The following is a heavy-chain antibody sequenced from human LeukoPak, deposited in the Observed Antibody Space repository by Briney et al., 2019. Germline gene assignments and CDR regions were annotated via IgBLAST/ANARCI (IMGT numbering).Heavy chain of an antibody. CDR2: IYHSGST. CDR1: GGSISSSNYY. V-gene: IGHV4-39*01. Sequence: SETLSLTCTVSGGSISSSNYYWGWIRQPPGKGLEWIGCIYHSGSTYQNPSLKSRVTISVDTSKDQFSLKLSSVTAADTAVYYCARSSGYSSSRGLNWFDPWGPGTLVTVSS. J-gene: IGHJ5*02. D-gene: IGHD6-13*01. CDR3: ARSSGYSSSRGLNWFDP.